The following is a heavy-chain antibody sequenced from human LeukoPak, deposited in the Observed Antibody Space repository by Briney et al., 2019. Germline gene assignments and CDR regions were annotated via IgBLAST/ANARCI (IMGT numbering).Heavy chain of an antibody. V-gene: IGHV4-4*07. D-gene: IGHD1-26*01. J-gene: IGHJ4*01. CDR1: GDSIRNYY. CDR3: AFSEVGTTKVFDY. Sequence: PPETLSLTCTVSGDSIRNYYWSWIRQPAGKGLEWIGRISTNGDTNYNPSLNSRVTMSIDESRNQFSLKLNSVTAADTAVYYCAFSEVGTTKVFDYWGQGLVVTVSS. CDR2: ISTNGDT.